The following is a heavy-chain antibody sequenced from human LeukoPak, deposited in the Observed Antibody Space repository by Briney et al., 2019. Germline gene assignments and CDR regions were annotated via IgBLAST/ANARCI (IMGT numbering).Heavy chain of an antibody. V-gene: IGHV3-20*04. D-gene: IGHD1-26*01. J-gene: IGHJ4*02. CDR1: GFTLDDYG. CDR2: ISGGDT. Sequence: GGSLRLSCVASGFTLDDYGMSWVRQAPGKGLEWVSGISGGDTGYADSVKGRFGISRDNAKNSLYLQMNSLRAEDTALHYCARDRGSGRYPAGDYWGQGTLVTVSS. CDR3: ARDRGSGRYPAGDY.